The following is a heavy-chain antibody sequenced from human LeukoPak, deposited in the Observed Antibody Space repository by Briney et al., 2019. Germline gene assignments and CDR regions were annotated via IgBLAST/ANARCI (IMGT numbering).Heavy chain of an antibody. Sequence: PSETLSLTCTVSGGSISSYYWSWIRQPAGKGLEWIGRIYTSGSTNYNPSLKSRVTMSVDTSKNQFSLKLSPVTAADTAVYYCVRDRGVVPAAMRGLPYNWFDPWGQGTLVTVSS. CDR3: VRDRGVVPAAMRGLPYNWFDP. J-gene: IGHJ5*02. D-gene: IGHD2-2*01. V-gene: IGHV4-4*07. CDR1: GGSISSYY. CDR2: IYTSGST.